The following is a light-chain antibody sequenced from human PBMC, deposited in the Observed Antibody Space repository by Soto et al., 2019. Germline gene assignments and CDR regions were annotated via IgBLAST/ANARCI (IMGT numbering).Light chain of an antibody. J-gene: IGKJ1*01. CDR1: QSVAGSY. CDR2: GAS. Sequence: EIVMTQSPATLSVSPGGRATLSCRASQSVAGSYLAWYQQKPGQAPRLLIYGASSRATGFPDRFSGSGSGTDFTLTISGLEPEDFAVYYCQQYGSSPQTFGQGTKVDIK. CDR3: QQYGSSPQT. V-gene: IGKV3-20*01.